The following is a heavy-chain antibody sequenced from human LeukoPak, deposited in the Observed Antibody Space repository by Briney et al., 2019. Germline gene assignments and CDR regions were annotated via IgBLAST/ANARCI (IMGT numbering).Heavy chain of an antibody. Sequence: ASVKVSCKASGYTFTGYYTHWVRQAPGQGLEWMGRINPNSGDTNYARNFQGRVTMTRDTSGSTSNMELSRLRSDDTAVYYCARERRFGELLLFDYWGLGTLVTVSS. V-gene: IGHV1-2*06. CDR3: ARERRFGELLLFDY. J-gene: IGHJ4*02. D-gene: IGHD3-10*01. CDR1: GYTFTGYY. CDR2: INPNSGDT.